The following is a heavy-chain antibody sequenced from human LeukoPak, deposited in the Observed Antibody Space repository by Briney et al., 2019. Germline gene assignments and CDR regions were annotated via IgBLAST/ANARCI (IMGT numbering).Heavy chain of an antibody. CDR3: ARIAGRSSSWYQVGLDAFDI. D-gene: IGHD6-13*01. J-gene: IGHJ3*02. V-gene: IGHV1-46*01. Sequence: GASVKVSCKASGYTFTSYYMHWVRQAPGQGLEWMGIINPSGGSTSYAQKFQGRVTMTRDTSTSTVYMELSSLRSEDTAVYYCARIAGRSSSWYQVGLDAFDIWGQGTMVTVSS. CDR1: GYTFTSYY. CDR2: INPSGGST.